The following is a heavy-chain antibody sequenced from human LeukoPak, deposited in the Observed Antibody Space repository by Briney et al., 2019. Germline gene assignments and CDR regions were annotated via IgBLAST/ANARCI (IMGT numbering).Heavy chain of an antibody. V-gene: IGHV3-30-3*01. J-gene: IGHJ4*02. CDR1: GFTFSNYA. CDR3: ASPQGSSGWYGLDY. Sequence: GGSLRLSCAASGFTFSNYAMHWVRQAPGEGLQWVAVISYDGSNKYYADSVKGRFTISRDISKNTLYLQMNSLRAEDTAVYYCASPQGSSGWYGLDYWGQGTLVTVSS. D-gene: IGHD6-19*01. CDR2: ISYDGSNK.